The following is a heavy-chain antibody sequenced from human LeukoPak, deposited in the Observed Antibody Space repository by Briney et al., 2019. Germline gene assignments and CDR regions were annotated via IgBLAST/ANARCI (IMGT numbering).Heavy chain of an antibody. J-gene: IGHJ5*02. D-gene: IGHD2-15*01. V-gene: IGHV4-31*03. Sequence: SQTLSLTCTVSGGSISSGGYYWSWIRQHPGKGLEWIGYIYYSGSTYYNPSLKSRVTISVDTSKNQFSLKLSSVTAADTAVYYCARARPYMVVAAPNWFDPWGQGTLVTVSS. CDR1: GGSISSGGYY. CDR2: IYYSGST. CDR3: ARARPYMVVAAPNWFDP.